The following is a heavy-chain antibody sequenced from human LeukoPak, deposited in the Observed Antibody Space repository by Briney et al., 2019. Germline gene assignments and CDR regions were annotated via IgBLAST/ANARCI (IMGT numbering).Heavy chain of an antibody. J-gene: IGHJ4*02. V-gene: IGHV4-34*01. CDR1: GGSFSGYY. CDR3: SSGTDAYKCGNS. CDR2: IHYSGRV. Sequence: PSETLSLTCAVYGGSFSGYYWTWIRQPPGKGLEWIGEIHYSGRVNYNPSLKSRVTISADTSNNHFSLKMNSVTAADTAVYCCSSGTDAYKCGNSWGQGTLVTVSS. D-gene: IGHD5-24*01.